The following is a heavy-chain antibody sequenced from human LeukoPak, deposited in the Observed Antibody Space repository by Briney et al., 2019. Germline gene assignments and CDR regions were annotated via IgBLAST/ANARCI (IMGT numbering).Heavy chain of an antibody. D-gene: IGHD3-16*01. Sequence: PSETLSLTCTVSGGSISSYYWSWIRQPAGKGLKWIGRIYTSGSTNYNPSLKSRVTMSVDTSKNQFSLKLSSVTAADTAVYYCARGVITFNFDYWGQGTLVTVSS. CDR3: ARGVITFNFDY. CDR1: GGSISSYY. J-gene: IGHJ4*02. CDR2: IYTSGST. V-gene: IGHV4-4*07.